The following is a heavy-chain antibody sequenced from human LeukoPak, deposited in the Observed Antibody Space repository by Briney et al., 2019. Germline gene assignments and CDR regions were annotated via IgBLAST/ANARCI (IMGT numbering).Heavy chain of an antibody. Sequence: LSLTCTVSGGSISSGGYYWSWVRQAPGKGLEWVSAISGSGGSTYYADSVKGRFTISRDNSKNTLYLQMNSLRAEDTAVYYCAKRSYYYDSSGYPLGYWGQGTLVTVSS. CDR3: AKRSYYYDSSGYPLGY. J-gene: IGHJ4*02. V-gene: IGHV3-23*01. CDR2: ISGSGGST. D-gene: IGHD3-22*01. CDR1: GGSISSGGYY.